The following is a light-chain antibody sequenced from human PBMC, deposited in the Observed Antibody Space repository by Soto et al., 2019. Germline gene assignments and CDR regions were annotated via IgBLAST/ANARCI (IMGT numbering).Light chain of an antibody. V-gene: IGKV1-12*01. Sequence: DIQMTQSPSTLSASVGDRVTISCRASQSISSWLAWYQQKPGKAPNLLIYHASSLQNGVPSSFSGSESGTDFTLTISNLQPEDCAIYFCQQANSFPITFGQGTRLEIK. CDR3: QQANSFPIT. CDR1: QSISSW. CDR2: HAS. J-gene: IGKJ5*01.